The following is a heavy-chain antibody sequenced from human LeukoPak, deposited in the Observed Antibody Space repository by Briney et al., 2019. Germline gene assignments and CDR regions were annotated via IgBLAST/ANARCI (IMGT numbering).Heavy chain of an antibody. Sequence: ASVKISCKASGYTFTSYGISWVRQAPGQGLEWMGWISAYNGNTNYAQKLQGRVTMTTDTSTSTAYMELRSLRSDDTAVYYCARSKGYYYGSGSYFDYWGQGTLVTVSS. J-gene: IGHJ4*02. V-gene: IGHV1-18*01. CDR1: GYTFTSYG. CDR3: ARSKGYYYGSGSYFDY. CDR2: ISAYNGNT. D-gene: IGHD3-10*01.